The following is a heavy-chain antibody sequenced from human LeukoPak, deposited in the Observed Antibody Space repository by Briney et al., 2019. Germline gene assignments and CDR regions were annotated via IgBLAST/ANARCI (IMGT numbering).Heavy chain of an antibody. Sequence: ASVKVSCKASGYTFTGYYMHWVRQAPGQGLEWMGWTNPNSGGTNYAQKFQGRVTMTRDTSISTAYMELSRLRSDDTAVYYCASNPRVSTWAPDCSSTSCLSAFDIWGQGTMVTVSS. CDR2: TNPNSGGT. V-gene: IGHV1-2*02. D-gene: IGHD2-2*01. J-gene: IGHJ3*02. CDR3: ASNPRVSTWAPDCSSTSCLSAFDI. CDR1: GYTFTGYY.